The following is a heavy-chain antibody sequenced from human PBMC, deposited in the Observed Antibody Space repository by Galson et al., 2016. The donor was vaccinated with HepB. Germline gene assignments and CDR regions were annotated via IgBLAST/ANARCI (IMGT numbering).Heavy chain of an antibody. CDR3: ATEDDYYYYGRDV. J-gene: IGHJ6*02. CDR1: GYTFTGYY. V-gene: IGHV1-2*06. Sequence: SVKVSCKASGYTFTGYYIHWVRQAPGQGLEWMGRINPNRGGTNYAQKFQGRVAMTRDTSISTAYMELSSLRSDDTAVYYCATEDDYYYYGRDVWGQGTTVTVSS. CDR2: INPNRGGT.